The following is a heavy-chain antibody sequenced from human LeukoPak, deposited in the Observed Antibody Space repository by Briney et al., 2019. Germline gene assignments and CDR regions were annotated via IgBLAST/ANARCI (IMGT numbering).Heavy chain of an antibody. CDR1: GYTFNNYY. CDR3: ARAPANYDSSGYYYGGLDY. V-gene: IGHV1-46*02. CDR2: INPSGGST. J-gene: IGHJ4*02. Sequence: ASVKVSCKASGYTFNNYYMHWVRQAPGQGLEWMGIINPSGGSTSYAQKFQGRVTMTRDTSTSTVYMELSSLRSEDTAVYFCARAPANYDSSGYYYGGLDYWGQGTLVTVSS. D-gene: IGHD3-22*01.